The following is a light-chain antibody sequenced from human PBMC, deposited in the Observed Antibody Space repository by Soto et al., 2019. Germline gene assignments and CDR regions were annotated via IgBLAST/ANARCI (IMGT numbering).Light chain of an antibody. CDR1: QSVSSY. CDR2: DAS. J-gene: IGKJ5*01. V-gene: IGKV3-11*01. CDR3: QQRSNWPSIT. Sequence: EIVLTQSPATLSLSPGERATLSCSASQSVSSYLAWYQQQPGQAPRLLIYDASNRATGIPARFSGSGFGTDFTLTISSLEPEDFAVYYCQQRSNWPSITFGQGTRLEIK.